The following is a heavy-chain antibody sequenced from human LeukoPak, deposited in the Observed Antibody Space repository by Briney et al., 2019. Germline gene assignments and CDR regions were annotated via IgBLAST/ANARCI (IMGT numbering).Heavy chain of an antibody. V-gene: IGHV1-2*02. CDR3: ARQSGTYWGFDY. Sequence: ASVKVSCKASGYTFTSYYIHWVRQAPGHGLEWLGWMNVKTGATSSAQKFPGRFTMTRDTSIGTASMEFSSLTSDDTAVYYCARQSGTYWGFDYWGQGTLVTVSS. CDR2: MNVKTGAT. D-gene: IGHD1-26*01. CDR1: GYTFTSYY. J-gene: IGHJ4*02.